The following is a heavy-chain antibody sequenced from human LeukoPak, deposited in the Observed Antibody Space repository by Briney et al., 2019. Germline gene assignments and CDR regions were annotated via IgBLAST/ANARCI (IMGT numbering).Heavy chain of an antibody. CDR2: IYYSGST. J-gene: IGHJ5*02. CDR1: GGSISSSSYY. Sequence: SETLSLTCTVSGGSISSSSYYWGWIRQPPGTGLEWIGSIYYSGSTYYNPSLKSRVTISVDTSKNQFSLKLSSVTAADTAVYYCARDKQNWFDPWGQGTLVTVSS. D-gene: IGHD1/OR15-1a*01. CDR3: ARDKQNWFDP. V-gene: IGHV4-39*07.